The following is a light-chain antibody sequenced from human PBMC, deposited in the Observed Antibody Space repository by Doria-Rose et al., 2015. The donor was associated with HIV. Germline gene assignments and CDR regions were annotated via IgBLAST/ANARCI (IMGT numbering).Light chain of an antibody. CDR1: SSNIGAGYD. CDR2: GNT. V-gene: IGLV1-40*01. CDR3: QSYDSSLKEV. J-gene: IGLJ2*01. Sequence: LTQPPSVSGAPGQRVTISCTGSSSNIGAGYDVHWYQHLPGTAPKLLIYGNTNRPSGVPDRFSGSKSGTSASLAITGLQADDEADYYCQSYDSSLKEVFGGGTKLTVL.